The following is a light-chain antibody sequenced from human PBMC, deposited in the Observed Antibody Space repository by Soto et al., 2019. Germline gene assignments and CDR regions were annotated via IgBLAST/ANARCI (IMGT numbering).Light chain of an antibody. Sequence: EIVMTQSPATRSVAPGERSALSFMASQSVSGNLAWYQQKPGQAPRLLIYGASTRATGIPARFSGSGSGTEFTLTISSLQSEDFAVYYCQQYNNWPPWTFGQGTKVDIK. V-gene: IGKV3-15*01. CDR2: GAS. CDR3: QQYNNWPPWT. CDR1: QSVSGN. J-gene: IGKJ1*01.